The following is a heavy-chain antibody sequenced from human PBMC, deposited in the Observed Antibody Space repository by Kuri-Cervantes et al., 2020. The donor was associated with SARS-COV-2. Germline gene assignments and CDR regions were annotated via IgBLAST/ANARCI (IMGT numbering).Heavy chain of an antibody. CDR1: GYTFTGYY. D-gene: IGHD3-22*01. CDR3: ARSSPLRRLVVISQGGAFAI. V-gene: IGHV1-2*04. CDR2: INPNSGGT. Sequence: ASVKVSCKGSGYTFTGYYRHWVRQAPGQGLEWMGWINPNSGGTNYAQKFQGWVTMTRDTSISTVYMELSRLSSDDTAVYDCARSSPLRRLVVISQGGAFAIWGQGTMVTVSS. J-gene: IGHJ3*02.